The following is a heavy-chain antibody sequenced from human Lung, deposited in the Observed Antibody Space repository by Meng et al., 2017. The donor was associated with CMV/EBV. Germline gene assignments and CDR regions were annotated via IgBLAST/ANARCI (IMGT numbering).Heavy chain of an antibody. Sequence: MQLVQSGAEVNRPGASGKISCQASGYSFSGFYLNWARQAPGHGLEWLGRVNPISDDTHLAQKFEGRITVTRGATINTAFMELTRLRPDDTAVYYCAKSSDNGWSSWGPGTLVTVSS. V-gene: IGHV1-2*06. CDR3: AKSSDNGWSS. D-gene: IGHD6-19*01. CDR1: GYSFSGFY. CDR2: VNPISDDT. J-gene: IGHJ4*01.